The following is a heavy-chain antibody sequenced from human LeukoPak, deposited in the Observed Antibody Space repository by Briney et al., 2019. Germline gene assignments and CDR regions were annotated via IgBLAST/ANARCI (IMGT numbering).Heavy chain of an antibody. D-gene: IGHD6-19*01. CDR2: ISWNSGSI. CDR1: GFTFDDYA. Sequence: PGRSLRLSCAASGFTFDDYAMHWVRQAPGKGLEWVSGISWNSGSIGYADSVKGRFTISRDNAKNSLYLQMNSLRAEDTAVYYCARVSPPAPPITYTSGWYYFDYWGQGTLVTVSS. CDR3: ARVSPPAPPITYTSGWYYFDY. V-gene: IGHV3-9*01. J-gene: IGHJ4*02.